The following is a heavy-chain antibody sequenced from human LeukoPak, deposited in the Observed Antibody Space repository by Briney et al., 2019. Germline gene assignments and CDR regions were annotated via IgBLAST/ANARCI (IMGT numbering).Heavy chain of an antibody. Sequence: PSETLSLTCIVSGDSISGKYWSWIRRPAGKGLEWLGRIYSSGTTDYSPSLMSRVTMSLDTSKNHISLRLKSATAADTAVYYCARQEAYSYGMDVWGQGTTVTVSS. J-gene: IGHJ6*02. CDR2: IYSSGTT. V-gene: IGHV4-4*07. CDR3: ARQEAYSYGMDV. CDR1: GDSISGKY.